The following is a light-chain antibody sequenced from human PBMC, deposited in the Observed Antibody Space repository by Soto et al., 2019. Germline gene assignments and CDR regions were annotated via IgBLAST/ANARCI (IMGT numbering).Light chain of an antibody. Sequence: QSALTQPASVSGSPGQSITISCTGSSSDFGAYNSVSWYQQHPGKAPKLVIYDLSHRPSGVSGRFSGSKSGNTASLTISRHHAEDEADYYCTSFTSTTAVVVVGGGTKLTLL. CDR3: TSFTSTTAVVV. J-gene: IGLJ2*01. CDR1: SSDFGAYNS. CDR2: DLS. V-gene: IGLV2-14*01.